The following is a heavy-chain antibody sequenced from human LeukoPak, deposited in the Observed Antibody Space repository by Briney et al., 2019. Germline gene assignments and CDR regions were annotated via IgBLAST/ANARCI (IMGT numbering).Heavy chain of an antibody. CDR3: ARPLGSQGSYPLYNY. Sequence: GGSLRLSCAASGFTFSSYNMNWVRQAPGKGLEWVSYISSSGSTIYYADSVKGRFTISRDNAKNSLYLQMNSLRAEDTAVYYCARPLGSQGSYPLYNYWGQGTLVTVSS. CDR1: GFTFSSYN. D-gene: IGHD3-16*01. J-gene: IGHJ4*02. CDR2: ISSSGSTI. V-gene: IGHV3-48*04.